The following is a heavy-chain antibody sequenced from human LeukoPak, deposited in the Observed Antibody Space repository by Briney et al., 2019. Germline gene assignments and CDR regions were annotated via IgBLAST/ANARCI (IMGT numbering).Heavy chain of an antibody. Sequence: PSETLSLTCTVSGGSISSSSYYWGWIRQPPGKGLEWIGSIYYSGSTYYNPSLKSRVTISVDTSKNQFSLKLSSVTAADTAVYYSARCSSVDGVDYWGQGTLVTVSS. J-gene: IGHJ4*02. D-gene: IGHD6-19*01. CDR3: ARCSSVDGVDY. CDR1: GGSISSSSYY. V-gene: IGHV4-39*01. CDR2: IYYSGST.